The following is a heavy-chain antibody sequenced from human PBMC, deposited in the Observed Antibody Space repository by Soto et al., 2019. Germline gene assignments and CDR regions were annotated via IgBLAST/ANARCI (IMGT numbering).Heavy chain of an antibody. CDR1: GFTFSSYG. J-gene: IGHJ4*02. D-gene: IGHD3-22*01. CDR2: IWYDGSNK. V-gene: IGHV3-33*01. CDR3: ARESGDYYDSSPPTAFDY. Sequence: PGGSLRLSCAASGFTFSSYGMHWVRQAPGKGLEWVAVIWYDGSNKYYADSVKGRFTISRDNSKNTLYLQMNSLRAEDTAVYYCARESGDYYDSSPPTAFDYWGQGTLVTVSS.